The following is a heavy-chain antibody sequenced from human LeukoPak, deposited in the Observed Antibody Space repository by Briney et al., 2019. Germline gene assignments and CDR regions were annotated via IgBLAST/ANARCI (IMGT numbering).Heavy chain of an antibody. D-gene: IGHD2-15*01. CDR1: GFTVSSNF. V-gene: IGHV3-53*01. CDR2: IYSGGST. CDR3: ARGRPNCSGGSCNMDV. Sequence: GGSLRLSCAASGFTVSSNFMSWVRQAPGKGLEWVSLIYSGGSTYYADSVKGRFTISRDNSKNTLYLQMNSLRAEDTAVYYCARGRPNCSGGSCNMDVWGQGTTVTVSS. J-gene: IGHJ6*02.